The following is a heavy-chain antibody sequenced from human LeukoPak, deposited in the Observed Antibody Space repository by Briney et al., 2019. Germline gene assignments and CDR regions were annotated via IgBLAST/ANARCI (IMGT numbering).Heavy chain of an antibody. CDR2: ITRKGDST. Sequence: GGSLRLSCAASGFTFSTYAMHWVRQAPGKGLEYVSGITRKGDSTYYADSVKGRLTISRDNSKNTLYLQMGGLRAEDMAVYYCARQAAGVVYWGQGTLVTVSS. J-gene: IGHJ4*02. V-gene: IGHV3-64*02. CDR1: GFTFSTYA. CDR3: ARQAAGVVY. D-gene: IGHD6-13*01.